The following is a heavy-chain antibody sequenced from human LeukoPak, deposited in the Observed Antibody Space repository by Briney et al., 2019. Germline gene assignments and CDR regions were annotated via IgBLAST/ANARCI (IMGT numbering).Heavy chain of an antibody. CDR2: IIPIFGTA. CDR3: ARDVVVVAATWFDP. CDR1: GGTFSSYA. D-gene: IGHD2-15*01. V-gene: IGHV1-69*05. J-gene: IGHJ5*02. Sequence: ASVKVSCKASGGTFSSYAISWVRQAPGQGLEWMGRIIPIFGTANYAQKFQGRVTITTDESTSTAYMELSSLRSEGTAVYYCARDVVVVAATWFDPWGQGTLVTVSS.